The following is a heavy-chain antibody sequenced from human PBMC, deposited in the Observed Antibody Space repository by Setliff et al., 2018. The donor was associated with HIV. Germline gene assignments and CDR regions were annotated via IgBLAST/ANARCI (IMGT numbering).Heavy chain of an antibody. CDR3: AKGSSPLRYFDTNAYYYYYMDV. CDR1: GFTFSNYP. D-gene: IGHD3-9*01. J-gene: IGHJ6*03. Sequence: PGGSLRLSCAASGFTFSNYPMTWVRQAPGKGLEWVSVLSGSGGSTYYADSVKGRFTISRDNSKNTLYLQMHSLRAEDTAVYYCAKGSSPLRYFDTNAYYYYYMDVWGRGTTVTVSS. V-gene: IGHV3-23*01. CDR2: LSGSGGST.